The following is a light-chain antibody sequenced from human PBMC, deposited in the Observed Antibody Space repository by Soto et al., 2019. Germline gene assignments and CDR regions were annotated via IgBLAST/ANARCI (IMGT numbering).Light chain of an antibody. V-gene: IGLV7-46*01. Sequence: QAVVTQERSLSVSPGGTVALTCGSSTGAVTNGHYPYWFQQKPGQAPRTLIYDTTNRHSWTPARFSGSLLGGKAALTLSGAQPEDEAEYYCLLSYNGHYVFGTGTKVTVL. CDR2: DTT. CDR1: TGAVTNGHY. J-gene: IGLJ1*01. CDR3: LLSYNGHYV.